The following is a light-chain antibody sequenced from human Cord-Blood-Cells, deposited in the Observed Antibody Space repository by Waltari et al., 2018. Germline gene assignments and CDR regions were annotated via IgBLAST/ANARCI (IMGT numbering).Light chain of an antibody. Sequence: QSALTQPRSVSGSSGQSVTISRTGTSSDLGGYKHFPWYQQHPGKAPKLMIYDVSKRPSGVADRFSGSKSGNTASLTISGLQAEDEADYYCCSYAGSYTFVFGGGTKLTVL. CDR1: SSDLGGYKH. CDR2: DVS. CDR3: CSYAGSYTFV. V-gene: IGLV2-11*01. J-gene: IGLJ3*02.